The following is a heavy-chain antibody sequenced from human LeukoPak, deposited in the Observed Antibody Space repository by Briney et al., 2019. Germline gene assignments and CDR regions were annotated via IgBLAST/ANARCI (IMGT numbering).Heavy chain of an antibody. CDR1: GYTFTSYD. CDR3: ARGWDPDSSGYCTWFDP. Sequence: ASVKVSCKASGYTFTSYDINWVRQATGQGLEWMGWMNPNSGNTGYAQKFQGRVTMTRNTSISTAYMELSSLRSEDTAVYYCARGWDPDSSGYCTWFDPWGQGTLVTVSS. V-gene: IGHV1-8*02. CDR2: MNPNSGNT. D-gene: IGHD3-22*01. J-gene: IGHJ5*02.